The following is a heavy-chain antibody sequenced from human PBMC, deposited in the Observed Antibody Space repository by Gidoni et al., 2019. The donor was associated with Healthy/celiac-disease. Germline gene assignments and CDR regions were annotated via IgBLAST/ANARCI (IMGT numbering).Heavy chain of an antibody. CDR3: ARDRGAVHPHYFDY. D-gene: IGHD1-1*01. Sequence: QVQLVASGGGVVQPGRSLRLSCAASGFTFSSYAMHWVRQAPGKGLEWVAVISDDGSNKYYADSVKGRFTISRDNSKNTLYLQMNSLRAEDTAVYYCARDRGAVHPHYFDYWGQGTLVTVSS. CDR2: ISDDGSNK. J-gene: IGHJ4*02. V-gene: IGHV3-30*04. CDR1: GFTFSSYA.